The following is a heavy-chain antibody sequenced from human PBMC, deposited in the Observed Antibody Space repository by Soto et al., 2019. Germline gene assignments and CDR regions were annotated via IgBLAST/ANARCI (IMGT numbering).Heavy chain of an antibody. V-gene: IGHV1-24*01. D-gene: IGHD6-19*01. CDR1: GYTLTELS. J-gene: IGHJ6*02. Sequence: RASVKVSCKVSGYTLTELSMHWVRQAPGKGLEWMGGFDPEDGETIYAQKFQGRVTMTEDTSTDTAYMELRSLRSEDTAVYYCATTRKVAGTYYYYYGMDVWCQGTTVTVSS. CDR2: FDPEDGET. CDR3: ATTRKVAGTYYYYYGMDV.